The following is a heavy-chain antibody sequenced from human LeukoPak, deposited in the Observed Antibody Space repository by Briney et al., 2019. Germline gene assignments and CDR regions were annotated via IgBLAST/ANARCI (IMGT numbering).Heavy chain of an antibody. V-gene: IGHV1-18*01. D-gene: IGHD3-16*01. CDR1: GSTFTSYG. CDR3: ERDWGSIKVITDY. CDR2: IRSNSDNT. J-gene: IGHJ4*02. Sequence: ASVKVSCKATGSTFTSYGISWVRQAPGQGLELVGWIRSNSDNTNYAQKFQGRVTMTTDTSTSTAYMELRSLRSDDADVYYCERDWGSIKVITDYWGQGTLVTVSS.